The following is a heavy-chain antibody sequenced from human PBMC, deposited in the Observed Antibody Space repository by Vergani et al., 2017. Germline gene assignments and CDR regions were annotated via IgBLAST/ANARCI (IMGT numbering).Heavy chain of an antibody. D-gene: IGHD3-10*01. V-gene: IGHV1-69*13. CDR1: GCTFSSYA. Sequence: QVQLVQSGAEVKKPGSSVKVSCKASGCTFSSYAISWVRQAPGQGLEWMGRIIPIFGTANYAQKFQGRVTITADESTSTAYMELSSLRSEDTAVYYCARDQVNYGSGSYYGMDVWGQGTTVTVSS. CDR2: IIPIFGTA. CDR3: ARDQVNYGSGSYYGMDV. J-gene: IGHJ6*02.